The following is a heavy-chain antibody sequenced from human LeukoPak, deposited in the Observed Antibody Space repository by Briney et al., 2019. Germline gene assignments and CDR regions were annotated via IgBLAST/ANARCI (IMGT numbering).Heavy chain of an antibody. CDR2: IKPDGSEK. J-gene: IGHJ4*02. V-gene: IGHV3-7*01. CDR1: GFTFSDSW. Sequence: PGGSLRLSCSASGFTFSDSWMSWVRQAPGKGLECVANIKPDGSEKYYVDSVKGRFTVSRDNAKNSLYLQMNSLRAEDTAVYYCASGNYFDYWGPGTLVTVSS. CDR3: ASGNYFDY.